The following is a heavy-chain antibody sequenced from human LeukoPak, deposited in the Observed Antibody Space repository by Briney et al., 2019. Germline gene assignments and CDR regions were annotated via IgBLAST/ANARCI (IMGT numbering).Heavy chain of an antibody. Sequence: GGSLRLSCAASGFTFSSYAMSWVRQAPGKGLEWVSAISGSGGSTYYADSVKGRFTISRDNSKNTLYLQMNGLRAEDTAVYYCAKDIVVVPAAMYYYGMDVWGQGTTVTVSS. CDR2: ISGSGGST. V-gene: IGHV3-23*01. J-gene: IGHJ6*02. CDR1: GFTFSSYA. CDR3: AKDIVVVPAAMYYYGMDV. D-gene: IGHD2-2*01.